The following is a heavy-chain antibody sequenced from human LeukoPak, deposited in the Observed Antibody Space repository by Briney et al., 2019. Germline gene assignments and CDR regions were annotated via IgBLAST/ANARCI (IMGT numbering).Heavy chain of an antibody. D-gene: IGHD5-24*01. CDR2: INPNSGGT. V-gene: IGHV1-2*02. CDR3: ARGRRWLQPYYFDY. CDR1: GYTFTSYY. Sequence: VASVKVSCKASGYTFTSYYMHWVRQAPGQGREWMGWINPNSGGTNYAQKFQGRVTMTRDTSISTAYMELSRLRSDDTAVYYCARGRRWLQPYYFDYWGQGTLVTVSS. J-gene: IGHJ4*02.